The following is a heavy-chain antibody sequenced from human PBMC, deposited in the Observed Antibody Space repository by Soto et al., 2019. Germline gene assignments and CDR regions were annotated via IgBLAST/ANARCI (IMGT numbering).Heavy chain of an antibody. Sequence: QVQLVQSGAEVKKPGASVKVSCKASGYTFTSYGISWVRQAPGQGLEWMGWISAYNGNTNYAQKLQGRVTMTTDTXXXXXXXXXXXXXXXXXXXXXXXXXXXXXNFDYWGQGTLVTVSS. J-gene: IGHJ4*02. CDR2: ISAYNGNT. CDR3: XXXXXXXNFDY. CDR1: GYTFTSYG. V-gene: IGHV1-18*01.